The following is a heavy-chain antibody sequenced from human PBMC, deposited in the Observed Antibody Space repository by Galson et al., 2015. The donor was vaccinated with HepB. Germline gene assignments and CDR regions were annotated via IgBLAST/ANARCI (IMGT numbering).Heavy chain of an antibody. J-gene: IGHJ4*02. Sequence: SLRLSCAASGFTFSSYGMHWVRQAPGKGLEWVAVISYDGSNKYYADSVKGRFTISRDNSKNTLYLQMNSLRAEDTAVYYCAKVPYGSGSSTIPSDYWGQGTLVTVSS. CDR1: GFTFSSYG. CDR3: AKVPYGSGSSTIPSDY. V-gene: IGHV3-30*18. CDR2: ISYDGSNK. D-gene: IGHD3-10*01.